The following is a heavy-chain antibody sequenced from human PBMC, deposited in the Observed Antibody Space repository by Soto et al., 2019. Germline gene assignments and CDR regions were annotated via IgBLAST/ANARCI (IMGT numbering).Heavy chain of an antibody. Sequence: ESGPTLVNPTQTLTLTCTFSGFSLSTSGMCVSWIRQPPGKALEWLARIDWDDDKYYNTSLKTRLTISKDTSKNQVVLTMTNMDPVDTATYYCARILIAVADPYFDYWGQGTLVTVSS. CDR2: IDWDDDK. J-gene: IGHJ4*02. D-gene: IGHD6-19*01. CDR1: GFSLSTSGMC. V-gene: IGHV2-70*11. CDR3: ARILIAVADPYFDY.